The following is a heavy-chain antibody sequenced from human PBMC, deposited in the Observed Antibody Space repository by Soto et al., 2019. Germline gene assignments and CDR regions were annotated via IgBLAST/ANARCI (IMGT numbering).Heavy chain of an antibody. J-gene: IGHJ6*02. CDR2: IKQDGSEK. CDR1: GVTFRNYW. CDR3: ASLGRHG. D-gene: IGHD3-16*01. Sequence: EVQLVESGGGLVQPGGSLRLSCAASGVTFRNYWMTWVRQAPEKGLQWVANIKQDGSEKNYVDSVKGRFTISRDNAKNSLYLQMNSLRAEDTAVYYCASLGRHGWGQGTTVTVSS. V-gene: IGHV3-7*01.